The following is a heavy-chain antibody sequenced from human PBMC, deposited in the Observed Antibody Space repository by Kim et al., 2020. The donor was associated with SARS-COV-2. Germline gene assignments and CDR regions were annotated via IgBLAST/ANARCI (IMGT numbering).Heavy chain of an antibody. Sequence: RFTISRDNSKNTLYLQMNSLRAEDTAVYYCAKELRFLEWFDYYYYGMDVWGQGTTVTVSS. V-gene: IGHV3-23*01. D-gene: IGHD3-3*01. CDR3: AKELRFLEWFDYYYYGMDV. J-gene: IGHJ6*02.